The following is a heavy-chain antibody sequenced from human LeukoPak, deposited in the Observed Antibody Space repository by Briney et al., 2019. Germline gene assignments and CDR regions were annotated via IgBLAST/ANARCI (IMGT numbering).Heavy chain of an antibody. CDR1: GGSISSYY. CDR3: AAVAVGAITRAFDI. D-gene: IGHD1-26*01. Sequence: SETLSLTCTVSGGSISSYYWSWIRQPAGKGLEWIGRIYSSGGASYNPSLKSRVTMSVDTSESQISLKLSSVTAADTAVYFCAAVAVGAITRAFDIWGQGTVVAVSS. CDR2: IYSSGGA. V-gene: IGHV4-4*07. J-gene: IGHJ3*02.